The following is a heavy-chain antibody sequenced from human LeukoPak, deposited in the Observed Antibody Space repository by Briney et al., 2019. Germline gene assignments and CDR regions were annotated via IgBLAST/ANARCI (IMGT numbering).Heavy chain of an antibody. Sequence: PSENLSLTCTVSGGSVSSGSYYWSWIRQPPGKGLEWIGYIYYSGSTNYNPSLKSRVTISVDTSKNQFSLKLSSVTAADTAVYYCARAGPYCSSTSCYKVSDYWGQGTLVTVSS. D-gene: IGHD2-2*02. V-gene: IGHV4-61*01. CDR3: ARAGPYCSSTSCYKVSDY. CDR2: IYYSGST. CDR1: GGSVSSGSYY. J-gene: IGHJ4*02.